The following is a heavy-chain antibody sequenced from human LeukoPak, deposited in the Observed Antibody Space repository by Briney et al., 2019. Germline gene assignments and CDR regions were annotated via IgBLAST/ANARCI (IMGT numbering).Heavy chain of an antibody. V-gene: IGHV4-59*01. CDR2: IYNSGST. CDR3: ARPSIYGYRYTFDY. Sequence: SSETLSLTCTVSGGSITTYYRSSIREPPREGLEWICYIYNSGSTDYNPSLKSRVTISVETSKNQLSLKLTSVTAADAAVYYCARPSIYGYRYTFDYWGQGSLVTVSS. J-gene: IGHJ4*02. D-gene: IGHD5-18*01. CDR1: GGSITTYY.